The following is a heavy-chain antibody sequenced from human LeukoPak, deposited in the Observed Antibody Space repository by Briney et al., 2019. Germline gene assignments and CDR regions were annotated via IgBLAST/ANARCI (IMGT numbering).Heavy chain of an antibody. CDR2: ISGSGGST. CDR3: AKDSMVRGVMNY. V-gene: IGHV3-23*01. J-gene: IGHJ4*02. D-gene: IGHD3-10*01. Sequence: PGGSLRLSCAASGFTFSSYAMSWVRQAPGKGLEWVSAISGSGGSTYFADSVKGRFTISRDNSKNTLYLQMNSLRAEDTAVYYCAKDSMVRGVMNYWGQGTLVTVSS. CDR1: GFTFSSYA.